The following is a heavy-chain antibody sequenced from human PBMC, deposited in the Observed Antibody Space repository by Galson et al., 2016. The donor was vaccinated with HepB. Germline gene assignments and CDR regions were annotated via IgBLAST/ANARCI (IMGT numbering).Heavy chain of an antibody. CDR1: GFTFSSYG. J-gene: IGHJ6*02. CDR2: ISYDGSNK. D-gene: IGHD4-23*01. Sequence: SLRLSCAASGFTFSSYGMHWVRQAPGKGLEWVAVISYDGSNKYYADSVKGRFTISRDNSKNTLYLQMNSLRAEDTAVYYCAKDRPPDYGGNYYYYYGMDGWGQGTTVTVSS. CDR3: AKDRPPDYGGNYYYYYGMDG. V-gene: IGHV3-30*18.